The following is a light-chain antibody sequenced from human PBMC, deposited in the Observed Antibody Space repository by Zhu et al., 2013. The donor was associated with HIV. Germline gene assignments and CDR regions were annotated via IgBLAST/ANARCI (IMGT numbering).Light chain of an antibody. CDR1: QSVTTY. CDR3: QQGSDWPPT. V-gene: IGKV3-11*01. Sequence: EIVLTQSPATLSLSPGERATLSCRASQSVTTYLAWYQQKPGQAPRLLIYDASNRATGIPARFSGSGSGTDFTLTISSLEPEDFAVYYCQQGSDWPPTFGGGTKLEIK. J-gene: IGKJ4*01. CDR2: DAS.